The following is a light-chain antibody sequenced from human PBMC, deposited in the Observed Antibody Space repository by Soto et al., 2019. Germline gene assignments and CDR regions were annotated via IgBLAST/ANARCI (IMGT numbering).Light chain of an antibody. J-gene: IGLJ3*02. Sequence: QSALTQPRSVSGSPGQSVTISCTGTSSDVGTYNYVSWYQLHPGKAPKLIIYDVTNRPSGVPDRFSGSKSGNTASLTISGLQAEDEADYYCCSYAGSYTVVFGGGTKLTVL. CDR1: SSDVGTYNY. V-gene: IGLV2-11*01. CDR3: CSYAGSYTVV. CDR2: DVT.